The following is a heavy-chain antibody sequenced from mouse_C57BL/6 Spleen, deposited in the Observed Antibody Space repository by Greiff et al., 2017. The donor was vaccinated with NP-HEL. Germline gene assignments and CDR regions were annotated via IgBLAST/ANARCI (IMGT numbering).Heavy chain of an antibody. CDR3: ARKSTRAAY. D-gene: IGHD3-1*01. CDR2: INPSSGYT. CDR1: GYTFTSYA. V-gene: IGHV1-4*01. Sequence: VQLQQSGAELVKPGASVKMSCKASGYTFTSYAMHWVKQRPGQGLEWIGYINPSSGYTKYNQKFKDKATLTADKSSSTAYMQLSSLTSKDSAVYYCARKSTRAAYWGQGTTLTVSS. J-gene: IGHJ2*01.